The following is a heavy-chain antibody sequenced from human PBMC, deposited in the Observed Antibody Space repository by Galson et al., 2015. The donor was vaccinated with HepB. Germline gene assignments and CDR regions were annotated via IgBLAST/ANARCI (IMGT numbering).Heavy chain of an antibody. CDR3: ARDSCSSTSCHYWYFDL. CDR2: ISSSSSYT. D-gene: IGHD2-2*01. V-gene: IGHV3-11*06. J-gene: IGHJ2*01. Sequence: SLRLSCAAFGFTFSDYYMSWIRQAPGKGLEWVSYISSSSSYTNYADSVKGRFTISRDNAENSLYLQMNSLRAEDTAVYYCARDSCSSTSCHYWYFDLWGRGTLVTVSS. CDR1: GFTFSDYY.